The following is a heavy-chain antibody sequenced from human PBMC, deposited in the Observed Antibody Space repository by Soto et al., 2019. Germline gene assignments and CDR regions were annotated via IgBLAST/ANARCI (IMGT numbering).Heavy chain of an antibody. CDR3: TKYNWNYGGVDY. CDR2: IKSKTDGGTT. CDR1: GFTFSNAW. V-gene: IGHV3-15*07. Sequence: GGSLRLSCAASGFTFSNAWMNWVRQAPGKGLEWVGRIKSKTDGGTTDYAAPVKGRFTISRDDSKNTLYLQMNSLKTEDTAVYYCTKYNWNYGGVDYWGQGTLVTVSS. D-gene: IGHD1-7*01. J-gene: IGHJ4*02.